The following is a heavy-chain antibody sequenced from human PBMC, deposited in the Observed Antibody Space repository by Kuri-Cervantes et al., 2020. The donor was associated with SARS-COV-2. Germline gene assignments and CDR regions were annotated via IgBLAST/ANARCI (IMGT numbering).Heavy chain of an antibody. J-gene: IGHJ4*02. Sequence: GESLKISCAASGFTFSSYAMSWVRQAPGKGLEWVSAISGSGGSTYYADSVKGRFTISRDNSKNTLYLQMNSLRAEDTAVYYCAKDGPRSGWSPYYFDYWGQGTLVTVSS. CDR1: GFTFSSYA. CDR3: AKDGPRSGWSPYYFDY. V-gene: IGHV3-23*01. D-gene: IGHD6-19*01. CDR2: ISGSGGST.